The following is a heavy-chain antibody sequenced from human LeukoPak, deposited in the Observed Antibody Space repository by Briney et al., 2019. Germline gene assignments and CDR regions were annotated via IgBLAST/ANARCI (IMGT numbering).Heavy chain of an antibody. Sequence: ASVKVSCKASGYTFTSYYMHWVRQAPGQGLEWMGIINPCGGSTSYAQNIQGRVTITRDMCTSTVYMELSSVRSEDTAVYYCARDSYSSGWYSWGYWGQGTLVTVSS. CDR1: GYTFTSYY. CDR2: INPCGGST. CDR3: ARDSYSSGWYSWGY. D-gene: IGHD6-19*01. V-gene: IGHV1-46*01. J-gene: IGHJ4*02.